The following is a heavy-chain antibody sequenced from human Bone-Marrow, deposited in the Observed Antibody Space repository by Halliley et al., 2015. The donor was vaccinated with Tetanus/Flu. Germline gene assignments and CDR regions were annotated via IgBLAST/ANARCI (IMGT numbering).Heavy chain of an antibody. CDR2: TSTRGSTV. V-gene: IGHV3-48*02. Sequence: WVSSTSTRGSTVNYADSVKGRFTISRDNVKNSLYLRMNSLRDEDTAMYYCARDPCPSTSCRFDYWGQGALVIVSS. CDR3: ARDPCPSTSCRFDY. J-gene: IGHJ4*02. D-gene: IGHD2-2*01.